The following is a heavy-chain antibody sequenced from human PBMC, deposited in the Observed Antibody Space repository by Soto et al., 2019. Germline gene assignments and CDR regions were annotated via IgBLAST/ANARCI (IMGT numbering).Heavy chain of an antibody. CDR2: IWYDGSNK. Sequence: GGSLRLSCAASGFTFSSYGMHWVRQAPGKGLEWVAVIWYDGSNKYYADSVKGRFTISRDNSKKTLYLQMNSLRAEDTAVYYCARDWARYSGYVLPTYYYGMDVWGQGTTVTVSS. V-gene: IGHV3-33*01. CDR3: ARDWARYSGYVLPTYYYGMDV. D-gene: IGHD5-12*01. J-gene: IGHJ6*02. CDR1: GFTFSSYG.